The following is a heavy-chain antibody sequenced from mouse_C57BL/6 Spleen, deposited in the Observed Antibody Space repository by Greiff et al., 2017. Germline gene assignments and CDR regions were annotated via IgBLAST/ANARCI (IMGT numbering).Heavy chain of an antibody. Sequence: QVQLQQPGAELVRPGTSVKLSCKASGYTFTSYWMHWVKQRPGQGLEWIGVIDPSDSYTNYNQKFKGKATLTVDTSSSTAYMQLSSLTSEDSAVYYCSRSTDCYPPFDYWGQGTTLTVSS. CDR1: GYTFTSYW. CDR2: IDPSDSYT. CDR3: SRSTDCYPPFDY. J-gene: IGHJ2*01. D-gene: IGHD2-3*01. V-gene: IGHV1-59*01.